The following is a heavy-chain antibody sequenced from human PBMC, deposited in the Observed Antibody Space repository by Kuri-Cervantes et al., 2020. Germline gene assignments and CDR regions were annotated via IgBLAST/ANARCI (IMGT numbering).Heavy chain of an antibody. CDR1: GYTFTGYY. D-gene: IGHD3-10*01. J-gene: IGHJ6*02. V-gene: IGHV1-2*02. CDR2: INPNSGGT. Sequence: ASVKDSCQASGYTFTGYYMHWVRQAPGQGLEWMGWINPNSGGTNYAQKFQGRVTMTRDTSISTAYMELSSLRSEDTAVYYCARLRYYGSGSYWGPLDVWGQGSTVTVSS. CDR3: ARLRYYGSGSYWGPLDV.